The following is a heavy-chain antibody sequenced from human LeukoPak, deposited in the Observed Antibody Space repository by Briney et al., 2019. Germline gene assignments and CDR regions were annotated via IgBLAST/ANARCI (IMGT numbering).Heavy chain of an antibody. Sequence: PGGSLRLSCAASGFTFSSHGMNWVRQAPGKGLEWVSGISPNGVITYYADSVKGRFTISRDNSKNTVDLQMNSLRAEDTALYYCARALSGYYNDAFDIWGQGTMVTVSS. J-gene: IGHJ3*02. CDR2: ISPNGVIT. CDR3: ARALSGYYNDAFDI. D-gene: IGHD3-3*01. V-gene: IGHV3-23*01. CDR1: GFTFSSHG.